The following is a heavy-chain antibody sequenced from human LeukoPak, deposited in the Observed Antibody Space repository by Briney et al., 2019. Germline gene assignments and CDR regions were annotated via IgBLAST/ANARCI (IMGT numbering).Heavy chain of an antibody. J-gene: IGHJ4*02. V-gene: IGHV3-23*01. CDR1: GFTFSSYG. Sequence: GGSLRLSCAASGFTFSSYGMSWVRQAPGKGLEWVSAISGSGGSTYYADSVKGRFTISRDNSKNTLYLQMSSLRAEDTAVYYCAKGLDYGVYAVGNWGQGTLVTVSS. CDR3: AKGLDYGVYAVGN. CDR2: ISGSGGST. D-gene: IGHD4-17*01.